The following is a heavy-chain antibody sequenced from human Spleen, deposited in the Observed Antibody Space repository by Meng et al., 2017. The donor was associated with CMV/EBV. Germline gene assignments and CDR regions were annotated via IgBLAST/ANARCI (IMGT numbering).Heavy chain of an antibody. CDR1: GGSFSGYY. D-gene: IGHD6-13*01. CDR3: ARGRRAAAFY. Sequence: LSLTFAGYGGSFSGYYWSWIRQPPGKGLEWIGEINHSGSTNYNPSLKSRVTISVDTSKNQFSLKLSSVTAADTAVYYCARGRRAAAFYWGQGTLVTVSS. CDR2: INHSGST. V-gene: IGHV4-34*01. J-gene: IGHJ4*02.